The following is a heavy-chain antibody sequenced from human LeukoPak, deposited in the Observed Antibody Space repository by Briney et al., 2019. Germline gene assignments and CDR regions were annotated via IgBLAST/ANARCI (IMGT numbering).Heavy chain of an antibody. J-gene: IGHJ4*02. D-gene: IGHD6-19*01. CDR1: RYTFTSYG. Sequence: ASVKVSCKASRYTFTSYGISWVRQAPGQGLEWMVWISAYNGNTNYAQELQGRVTMTTDTSTSTAYMELRSLRSDDTAVYYCARAEQWLSYDYWGQGTLVTVSS. CDR3: ARAEQWLSYDY. CDR2: ISAYNGNT. V-gene: IGHV1-18*01.